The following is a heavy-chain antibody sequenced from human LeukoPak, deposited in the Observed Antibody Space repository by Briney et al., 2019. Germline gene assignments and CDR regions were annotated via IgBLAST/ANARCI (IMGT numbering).Heavy chain of an antibody. CDR1: GYSFTSYW. D-gene: IGHD3-10*01. Sequence: PGESLKISCKGSGYSFTSYWISWVRQMPGKGLEWMGRIDPSDSYTNYSPSFQGHVTISADKSISTAYLQWSSLKASDTAMYYCASGGSGSYPVNHWGQGTLVTVSS. CDR3: ASGGSGSYPVNH. CDR2: IDPSDSYT. V-gene: IGHV5-10-1*01. J-gene: IGHJ5*02.